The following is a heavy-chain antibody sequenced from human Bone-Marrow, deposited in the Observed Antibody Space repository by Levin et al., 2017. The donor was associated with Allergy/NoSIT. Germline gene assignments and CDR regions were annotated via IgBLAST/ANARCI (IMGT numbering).Heavy chain of an antibody. Sequence: GGSLRLSCEVSGFAVSWNYMTWVRQAPGKGLEWVSTIHANGKTYYAGSVKGRFTISRASSKNTLYLQMNSLRVEDTAVYFCDYGDHYTPPIWGQGTLVTVSA. CDR2: IHANGKT. CDR1: GFAVSWNY. CDR3: DYGDHYTPPI. V-gene: IGHV3-53*01. J-gene: IGHJ4*02. D-gene: IGHD4/OR15-4a*01.